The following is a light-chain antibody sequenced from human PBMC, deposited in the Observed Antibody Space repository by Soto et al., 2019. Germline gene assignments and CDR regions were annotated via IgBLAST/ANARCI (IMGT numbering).Light chain of an antibody. Sequence: QSVLTQPRSASGTPGQRVTISCSGSSSNIGSNTVNWYQQLPGTAPKLLISNNNQRPSGVPDRVSGSKSATSASLAISGLQSEDDANYYFASWDDSMKGRVFGGETKRTV. CDR3: ASWDDSMKGRV. J-gene: IGLJ3*02. V-gene: IGLV1-44*01. CDR1: SSNIGSNT. CDR2: NNN.